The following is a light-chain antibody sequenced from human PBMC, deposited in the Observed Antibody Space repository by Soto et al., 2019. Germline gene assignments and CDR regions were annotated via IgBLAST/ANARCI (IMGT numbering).Light chain of an antibody. J-gene: IGLJ1*01. V-gene: IGLV2-14*01. CDR2: EVS. CDR3: SSKRGSSTRV. Sequence: QSALTQPASVSGSPGQSITISCTGTSSDVGFYNYVSWYQQHPGKAPKLMIYEVSNRPSGVSNRFSGSKSGNTASLTISGLQDEDEADYYWSSKRGSSTRVFGTGTKLTVL. CDR1: SSDVGFYNY.